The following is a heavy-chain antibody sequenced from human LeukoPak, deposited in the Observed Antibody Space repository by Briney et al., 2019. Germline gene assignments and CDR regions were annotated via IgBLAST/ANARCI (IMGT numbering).Heavy chain of an antibody. Sequence: GGSLRLSCAASGFTFSSYWMHWVRQAPGKGLVWVSRINSDGSSTSYADSVKGRFTISRDNAKNTLYLQMNSLRAEDTAVYYCANIGDVLLWFGEALSPTDYYYYMDVWGKGTTVTVSS. J-gene: IGHJ6*03. V-gene: IGHV3-74*01. CDR1: GFTFSSYW. CDR2: INSDGSST. CDR3: ANIGDVLLWFGEALSPTDYYYYMDV. D-gene: IGHD3-10*01.